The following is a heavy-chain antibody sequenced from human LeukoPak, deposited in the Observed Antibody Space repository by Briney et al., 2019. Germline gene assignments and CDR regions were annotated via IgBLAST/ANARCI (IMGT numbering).Heavy chain of an antibody. CDR3: AKEEQVVTPFKPFDI. CDR1: GFTFSSYA. D-gene: IGHD6-13*01. CDR2: ISYDGSNK. J-gene: IGHJ3*02. Sequence: PGGSLRLSCAASGFTFSSYAMHWVRQAPGKGLEWVAVISYDGSNKYYADSVKGRFTISRDNSKNTLYLQMNSLRAEDTAVYYCAKEEQVVTPFKPFDIWGQGTMVTVSS. V-gene: IGHV3-30-3*01.